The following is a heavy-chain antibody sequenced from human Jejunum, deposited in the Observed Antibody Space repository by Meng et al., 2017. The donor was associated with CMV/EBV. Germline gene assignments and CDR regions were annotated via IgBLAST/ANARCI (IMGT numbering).Heavy chain of an antibody. CDR2: IYYSGSP. V-gene: IGHV4-31*02. CDR1: YY. J-gene: IGHJ6*02. CDR3: ARSDYSLTYYYGLDV. D-gene: IGHD4-11*01. Sequence: YYWCRIRQHPGRGMEWIGDIYYSGSPSYSTNTYYKQKIKSRLVMSVDTSKSQFSLRLSSVTAADTAVYYCARSDYSLTYYYGLDVWGQGTTVTVSS.